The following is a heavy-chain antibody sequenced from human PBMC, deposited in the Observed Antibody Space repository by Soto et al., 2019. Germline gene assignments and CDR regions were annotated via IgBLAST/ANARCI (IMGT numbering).Heavy chain of an antibody. CDR3: ARGSQWLVQTGNWFDP. J-gene: IGHJ5*02. D-gene: IGHD6-19*01. CDR2: IKQDGSEK. Sequence: GGSLRLSCTASGFTFSSYWMSWVRQAPGKGLEWVANIKQDGSEKYYVDSVKGRFTISRDNAKNSLYLQMNSLRAEDTAVYYCARGSQWLVQTGNWFDPWGQGTLVTVSS. V-gene: IGHV3-7*03. CDR1: GFTFSSYW.